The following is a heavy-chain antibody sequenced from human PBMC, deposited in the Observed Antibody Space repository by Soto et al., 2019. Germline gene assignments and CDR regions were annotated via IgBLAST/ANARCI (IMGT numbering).Heavy chain of an antibody. Sequence: SETLSLTCTVSGGSISSYCCTCIRQPPGRGLEWIGFIHDSGITNYNPSLKNRVTISVDTSKNQFSLKLSSVTAADTAVYYCARHVPSTAYCSGGICYIDYWGQGIQVTVS. CDR3: ARHVPSTAYCSGGICYIDY. V-gene: IGHV4-59*08. D-gene: IGHD2-15*01. CDR1: GGSISSYC. CDR2: IHDSGIT. J-gene: IGHJ4*02.